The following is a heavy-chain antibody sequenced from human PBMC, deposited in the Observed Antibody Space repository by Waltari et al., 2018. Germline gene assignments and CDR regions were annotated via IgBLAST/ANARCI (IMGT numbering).Heavy chain of an antibody. D-gene: IGHD6-13*01. CDR1: GGSLSSYY. Sequence: QVQLQESGPGLVKPSETLSLTCTVSGGSLSSYYWSWIRQPAGKGLKWIGRIYTSGSTNYNPSLKSRVTMSVDTSKNQFSLKLSSVTAADTAVYYCARVRSSSWYLGYFDLWGRGTLVTVSS. CDR3: ARVRSSSWYLGYFDL. CDR2: IYTSGST. V-gene: IGHV4-4*07. J-gene: IGHJ2*01.